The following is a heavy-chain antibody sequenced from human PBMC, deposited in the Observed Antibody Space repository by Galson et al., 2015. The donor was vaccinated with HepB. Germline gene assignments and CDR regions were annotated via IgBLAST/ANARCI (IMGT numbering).Heavy chain of an antibody. CDR3: ARSREKIYYDSSGYYPMGGYMDV. V-gene: IGHV3-33*01. CDR2: IWYDGSNK. D-gene: IGHD3-22*01. CDR1: GFTFSSYG. J-gene: IGHJ6*03. Sequence: LRLSCAASGFTFSSYGMHWVRQAPGKGLEWVAVIWYDGSNKYYADSVKGRFTISRDNSKKTLNLQMNSLRAEDTAVYYCARSREKIYYDSSGYYPMGGYMDVWGKGTTVTVSS.